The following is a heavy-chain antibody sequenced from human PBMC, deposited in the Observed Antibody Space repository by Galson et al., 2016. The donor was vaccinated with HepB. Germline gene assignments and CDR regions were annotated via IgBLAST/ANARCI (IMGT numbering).Heavy chain of an antibody. Sequence: SLRLSCAASGFSFSSYTMHWVRRAPGTGLEWLSLVSRDGDKGYYADSVRGRLTISRDNSRNTLHIQISSLRPDDTATYFCARARRVTGIFDGFNVWGQGTVVTVSS. CDR3: ARARRVTGIFDGFNV. CDR2: VSRDGDKG. J-gene: IGHJ3*01. CDR1: GFSFSSYT. D-gene: IGHD2-21*02. V-gene: IGHV3-30*04.